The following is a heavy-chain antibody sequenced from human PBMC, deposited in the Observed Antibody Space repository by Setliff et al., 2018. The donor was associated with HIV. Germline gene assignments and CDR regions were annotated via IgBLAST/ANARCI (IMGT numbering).Heavy chain of an antibody. CDR3: ARHICGTTACYAVDV. CDR2: INHSGST. V-gene: IGHV4-34*01. CDR1: GDSINGRW. J-gene: IGHJ3*01. Sequence: SETLSLTCTVSGDSINGRWLSWIRQSPGRGLEWIGEINHSGSTNYNPSLKSRLTISVDTSKNQVSLTLSSVTPADTAVYYCARHICGTTACYAVDVWGPGTMVTVSS. D-gene: IGHD2-2*01.